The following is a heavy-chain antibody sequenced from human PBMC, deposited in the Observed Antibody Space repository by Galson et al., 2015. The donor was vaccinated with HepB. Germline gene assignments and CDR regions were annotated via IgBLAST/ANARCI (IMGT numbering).Heavy chain of an antibody. D-gene: IGHD6-13*01. CDR2: IIPIFGTA. CDR3: ARATAAAGSGAFDI. J-gene: IGHJ3*02. Sequence: SVKVSCKASGGTFSSYAISWVRQAPGQGLEWMGGIIPIFGTANYAQKFQGRATITADESTSTAYMELSSLRSEDTAVYYCARATAAAGSGAFDIWGQATMVTVSS. V-gene: IGHV1-69*13. CDR1: GGTFSSYA.